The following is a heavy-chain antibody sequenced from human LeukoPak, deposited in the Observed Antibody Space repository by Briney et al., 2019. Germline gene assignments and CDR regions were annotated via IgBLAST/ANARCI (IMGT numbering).Heavy chain of an antibody. CDR2: MNPNSGNT. V-gene: IGHV1-8*01. Sequence: GASVKVSCKASGYTFTSYDINWVRQATGQGLEWMGWMNPNSGNTGYAQKFQGRVTMTRNTSISTAYMELSSLRSEDTAVYYCARADIVVVVAATRPYYYYDYGMDVWGQGTTVTVSS. D-gene: IGHD2-15*01. J-gene: IGHJ6*02. CDR1: GYTFTSYD. CDR3: ARADIVVVVAATRPYYYYDYGMDV.